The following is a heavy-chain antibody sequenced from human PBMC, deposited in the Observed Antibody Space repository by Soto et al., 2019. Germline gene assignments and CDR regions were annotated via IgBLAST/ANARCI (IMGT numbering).Heavy chain of an antibody. D-gene: IGHD4-17*01. Sequence: ASVKVSCKASGYTFTSYGISWVRQAPGQGLEWMGWISAYNGNTNYAQKFQGRVTMTRDTSTSTAYMELSSLRSEDTAVYYCASGDYEGLDAFDIWGQGTMVTVSS. J-gene: IGHJ3*02. CDR1: GYTFTSYG. V-gene: IGHV1-18*01. CDR2: ISAYNGNT. CDR3: ASGDYEGLDAFDI.